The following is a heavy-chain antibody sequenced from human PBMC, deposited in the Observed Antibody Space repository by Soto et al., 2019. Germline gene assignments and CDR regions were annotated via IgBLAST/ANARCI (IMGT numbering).Heavy chain of an antibody. CDR1: GGSISTSNYY. V-gene: IGHV4-39*01. D-gene: IGHD1-26*01. CDR2: IYYSGTT. J-gene: IGHJ4*02. Sequence: QLHLQESGPGLVKPSETLSLSCSVSGGSISTSNYYWGWLRQPPGKGLEWIGSIYYSGTTYYNPSLKRRVTISVDTSKTQFSLKLTSTTAADTATYYCASQEVGGRGDYFDYWGQGTRVTVSS. CDR3: ASQEVGGRGDYFDY.